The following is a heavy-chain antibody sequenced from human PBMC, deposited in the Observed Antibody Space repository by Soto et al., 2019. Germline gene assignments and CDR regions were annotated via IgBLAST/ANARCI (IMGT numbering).Heavy chain of an antibody. V-gene: IGHV3-30*18. D-gene: IGHD4-17*01. Sequence: GGSLRLSCAASGFTFSSYGMHWVRQAPGKGLEWVAVISYDGSNKYYADSVKGRFTISRDNSKNTLYLQMNSLRAEDTAVYYCAKERGYGDLANYYMDVWGKGTTVTVSS. CDR3: AKERGYGDLANYYMDV. CDR1: GFTFSSYG. J-gene: IGHJ6*03. CDR2: ISYDGSNK.